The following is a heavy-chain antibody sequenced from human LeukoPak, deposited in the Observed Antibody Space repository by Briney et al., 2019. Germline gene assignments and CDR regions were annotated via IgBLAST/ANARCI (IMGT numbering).Heavy chain of an antibody. CDR2: ISGSGGST. CDR1: GFTFSSYG. D-gene: IGHD6-13*01. V-gene: IGHV3-23*01. CDR3: AKVDSSSWYVIDFDY. J-gene: IGHJ4*02. Sequence: GILRLSRAASGFTFSSYGMSWVRQAPGKGLEWVSAISGSGGSTYYADSVRGRFTISRDNSKNTLYLQMNSLRAEDTAVYYCAKVDSSSWYVIDFDYWGQGTLVTVSS.